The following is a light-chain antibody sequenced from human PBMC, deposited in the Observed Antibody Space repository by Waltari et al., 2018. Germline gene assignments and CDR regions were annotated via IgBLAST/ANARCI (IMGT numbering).Light chain of an antibody. CDR2: GNY. J-gene: IGLJ3*02. CDR1: SSNLGTNT. Sequence: QSVLTQPPSASGTPGQTVTIPCSGGSSNLGTNTVNWYRQVPGAAPKLLIYGNYQRPSGVPARFSGSKSGTSASLAISGLQSEDEADYYCAAWDDRLNGGVFGGGTKLTVL. V-gene: IGLV1-44*01. CDR3: AAWDDRLNGGV.